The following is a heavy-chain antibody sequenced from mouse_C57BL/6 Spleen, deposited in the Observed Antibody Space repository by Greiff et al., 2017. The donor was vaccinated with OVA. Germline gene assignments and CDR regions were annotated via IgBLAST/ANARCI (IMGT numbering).Heavy chain of an antibody. CDR1: GYTFTSYW. Sequence: VQLQQPGAELVKPGASVKMSCKASGYTFTSYWITWVKQRPGQGLEWIGDIYPGSGSTNYNEKFKSKATLTVDTSSSTAYMQLSSLTSEDAAVYYCARRGGTEAMDYWGQGTSVTVSS. CDR2: IYPGSGST. V-gene: IGHV1-55*01. CDR3: ARRGGTEAMDY. J-gene: IGHJ4*01. D-gene: IGHD4-1*01.